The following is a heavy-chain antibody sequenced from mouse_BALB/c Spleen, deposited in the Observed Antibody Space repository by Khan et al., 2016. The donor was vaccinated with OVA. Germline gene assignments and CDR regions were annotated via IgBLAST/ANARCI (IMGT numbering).Heavy chain of an antibody. CDR3: ARSVTITTVVATDFDY. CDR1: GYSITSDYA. J-gene: IGHJ2*01. V-gene: IGHV3-2*02. Sequence: EVQLQESGPGLVKPSQSLSLTCTVTGYSITSDYAWNWIRQFPGNKLEWMGYISYSDRTSYNPSLKSRISITRDTSTNQFFLQLHSVTTKDTATYYCARSVTITTVVATDFDYWGQGTTLTVSS. D-gene: IGHD1-1*01. CDR2: ISYSDRT.